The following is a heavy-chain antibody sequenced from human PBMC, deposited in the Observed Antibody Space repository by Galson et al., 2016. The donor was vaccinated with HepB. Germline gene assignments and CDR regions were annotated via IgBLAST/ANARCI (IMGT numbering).Heavy chain of an antibody. Sequence: SETLSLTCAVSGGSISTDDWWTWVRLPPGKGLEWIGEVFQSGSTNYNPSLKSRVTISLDKSMNLFSLTLTSVTAADTAVYYCASYRYQVHWYFDLRGRGTPVTVSS. CDR3: ASYRYQVHWYFDL. J-gene: IGHJ2*01. V-gene: IGHV4-4*02. CDR2: VFQSGST. D-gene: IGHD5-18*01. CDR1: GGSISTDDW.